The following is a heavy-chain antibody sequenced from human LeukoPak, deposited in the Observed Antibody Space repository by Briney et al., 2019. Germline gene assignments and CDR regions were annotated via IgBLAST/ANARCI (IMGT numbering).Heavy chain of an antibody. CDR3: ARDRDTIFGVVSMDS. CDR2: IDKDGSEK. D-gene: IGHD3-3*01. CDR1: GFTFSNYW. J-gene: IGHJ4*02. V-gene: IGHV3-7*01. Sequence: GGSLRLSCVVSGFTFSNYWMRWVRQAPGKGLEWVASIDKDGSEKRYVDSVKGRFTISRDNAKNSVYLQMNSLRAEDTAVYYCARDRDTIFGVVSMDSWGQGTLVTVSS.